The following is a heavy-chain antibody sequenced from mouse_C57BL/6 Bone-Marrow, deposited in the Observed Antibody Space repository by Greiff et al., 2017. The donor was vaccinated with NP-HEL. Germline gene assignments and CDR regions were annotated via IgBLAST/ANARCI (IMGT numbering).Heavy chain of an antibody. J-gene: IGHJ3*01. D-gene: IGHD2-4*01. Sequence: QVQLQQPGAELVKPGASVKLSCKASGYTFTSYWMQWVKQRPGQGLEWIGEIDPSDSYTNYNQKFKGKATLTVDTSSSTAYMQLSSLTSEDSAVYYCARRNDYVPAWFAYWGQGTLVTVSA. V-gene: IGHV1-50*01. CDR1: GYTFTSYW. CDR2: IDPSDSYT. CDR3: ARRNDYVPAWFAY.